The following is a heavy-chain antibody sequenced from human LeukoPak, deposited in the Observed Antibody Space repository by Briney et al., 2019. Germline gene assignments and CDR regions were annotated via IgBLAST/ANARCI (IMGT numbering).Heavy chain of an antibody. V-gene: IGHV4-34*01. CDR2: INHSGST. CDR1: GGSFSGYY. CDR3: ARARRYCTNGVCYFQLDY. Sequence: SETLSLTCAVSGGSFSGYYWRWIRQPPGKGLEWIGEINHSGSTNYNPSIKSRVTISVDASKNQFSLKLSSVTAADTAVYYCARARRYCTNGVCYFQLDYWDQGTLVTVSS. J-gene: IGHJ4*02. D-gene: IGHD2-8*01.